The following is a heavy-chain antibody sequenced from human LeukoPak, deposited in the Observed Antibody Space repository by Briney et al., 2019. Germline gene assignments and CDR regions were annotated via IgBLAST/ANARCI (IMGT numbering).Heavy chain of an antibody. V-gene: IGHV4-4*07. CDR1: GVSINTYY. CDR3: ARDVGLAY. CDR2: IHSDGST. Sequence: SETLSLTCTVSGVSINTYYWSWFRQPVGKSLEWIGRIHSDGSTYDNPSLRSPVSMSIDTSKNQFSLTLTSVTAAYTAVYFCARDVGLAYWGQGILVTVSS. J-gene: IGHJ4*02.